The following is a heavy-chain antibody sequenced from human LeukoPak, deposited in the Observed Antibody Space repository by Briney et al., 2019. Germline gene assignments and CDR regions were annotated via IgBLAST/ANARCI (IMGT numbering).Heavy chain of an antibody. V-gene: IGHV1-2*02. J-gene: IGHJ4*02. CDR2: ITPNSGGT. CDR1: GYTFTAYN. Sequence: ASVKVSCKASGYTFTAYNIHWVRQAPGQGLEWMGWITPNSGGTNYAQKFQGRVTMTRDTSISTAYMELSRLRSDDTAVYSCARGRGGGYFDFWGQETLVTVSS. D-gene: IGHD2-15*01. CDR3: ARGRGGGYFDF.